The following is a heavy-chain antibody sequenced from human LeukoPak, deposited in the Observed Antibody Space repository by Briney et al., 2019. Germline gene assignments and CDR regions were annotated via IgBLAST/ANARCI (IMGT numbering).Heavy chain of an antibody. CDR2: IYYSGST. CDR1: GGSISSSSCY. D-gene: IGHD3-10*01. Sequence: PSETLSLTCTVSGGSISSSSCYWGWHRQPPGKGLVWIGSIYYSGSTYYNPSLKSRVTISVYTSKYQFSLKLSSVTAADTAVYYCARLPAGSGSLSYFDYWGQGTLATVSS. J-gene: IGHJ4*02. V-gene: IGHV4-39*01. CDR3: ARLPAGSGSLSYFDY.